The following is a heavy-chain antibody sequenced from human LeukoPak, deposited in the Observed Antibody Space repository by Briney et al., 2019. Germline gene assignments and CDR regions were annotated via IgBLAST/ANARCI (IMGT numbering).Heavy chain of an antibody. D-gene: IGHD3-3*01. CDR2: ISWNSGSI. Sequence: SLRLSCAASGFTFDDYAMHWVRQAPGKGLGWVSGISWNSGSIGYADSVKGRFTISRDNAKNSLYLQMNSLRAEDTALYYCAKGLYYDFWSGYSHPFDYWGQGTLVTVSS. V-gene: IGHV3-9*01. CDR1: GFTFDDYA. J-gene: IGHJ4*02. CDR3: AKGLYYDFWSGYSHPFDY.